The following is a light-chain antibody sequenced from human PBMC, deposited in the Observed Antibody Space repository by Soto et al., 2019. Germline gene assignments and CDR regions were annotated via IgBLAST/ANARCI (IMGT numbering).Light chain of an antibody. Sequence: QSALTQPPSVSGSPGQSVTISCTGTSSDIGKYDRVSWYQQSPGTAPKLTIYEVTNRPSGVPARFSGSKSGNTASLTISGLQAEDEADYYCSSYISTSRYVFGAGTKLTVL. CDR3: SSYISTSRYV. CDR1: SSDIGKYDR. V-gene: IGLV2-18*02. CDR2: EVT. J-gene: IGLJ1*01.